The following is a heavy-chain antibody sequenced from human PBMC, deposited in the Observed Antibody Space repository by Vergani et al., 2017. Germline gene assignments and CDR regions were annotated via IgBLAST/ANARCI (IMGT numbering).Heavy chain of an antibody. Sequence: EVQLVEPGGGLIQPGGSLRLSCAASGFTVSGNYMSWVRQAPGKGLEWVSVIYSGGSTYYADSVKGRFTISRDNSKNTLYLQMNSLRAEDTAVYYCARDAGASSSWYWAFDIWGQGTMVTVSS. D-gene: IGHD6-13*01. CDR2: IYSGGST. CDR3: ARDAGASSSWYWAFDI. V-gene: IGHV3-53*01. J-gene: IGHJ3*02. CDR1: GFTVSGNY.